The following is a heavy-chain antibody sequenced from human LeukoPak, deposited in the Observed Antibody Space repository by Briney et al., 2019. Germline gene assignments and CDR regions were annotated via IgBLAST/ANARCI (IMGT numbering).Heavy chain of an antibody. V-gene: IGHV1-69*01. D-gene: IGHD1-14*01. CDR3: ATLPTDYYGMDV. CDR1: GGTFSSYA. CDR2: IIPIFGTA. J-gene: IGHJ6*02. Sequence: ASVKVSCKASGGTFSSYAISWVRQAPGQGLEWVGGIIPIFGTANYAQKFQGRVTITADESTSTAYMELSSLRSEDTAVYYCATLPTDYYGMDVWGQGTTVTVSS.